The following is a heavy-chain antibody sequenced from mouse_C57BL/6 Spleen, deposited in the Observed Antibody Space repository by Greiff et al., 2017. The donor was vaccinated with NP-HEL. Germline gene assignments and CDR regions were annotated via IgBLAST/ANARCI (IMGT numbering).Heavy chain of an antibody. J-gene: IGHJ4*01. D-gene: IGHD2-3*01. CDR2: IYPGDGDT. CDR3: ARGWLLSYMDY. Sequence: QVQLQQSGAELVKPGASVKISCKASGYAFSSYWMNWVKQRPGKGLEWIGQIYPGDGDTNYNGKFKGKATLTADKSSSTAYMQLSSLTSEDSAVYFCARGWLLSYMDYWGQGTSVTVSS. CDR1: GYAFSSYW. V-gene: IGHV1-80*01.